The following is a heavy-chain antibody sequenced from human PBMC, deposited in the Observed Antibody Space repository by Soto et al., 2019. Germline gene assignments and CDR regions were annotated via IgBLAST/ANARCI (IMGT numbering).Heavy chain of an antibody. D-gene: IGHD6-13*01. Sequence: GGSLRFSCAASGFTFSSYGMHWVRQAPGKGLEWVAVISYDGSNKYYADSVKGRFTISRDNSKNTLYLQMNSLRAEDTAVYYCAKDIGGSSWYPDYYYGMDVWGQGTTVTVSS. V-gene: IGHV3-30*18. CDR1: GFTFSSYG. J-gene: IGHJ6*02. CDR2: ISYDGSNK. CDR3: AKDIGGSSWYPDYYYGMDV.